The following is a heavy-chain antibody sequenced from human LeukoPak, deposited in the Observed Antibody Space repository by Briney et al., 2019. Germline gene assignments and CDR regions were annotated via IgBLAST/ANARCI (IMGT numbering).Heavy chain of an antibody. D-gene: IGHD3-10*01. J-gene: IGHJ4*02. CDR3: ARGAYYYGSGSYDY. V-gene: IGHV3-7*03. CDR2: IKQDGSEK. Sequence: TGGSLRLSCAASGFTFSSYWMSWVRQAPGKGLEWVANIKQDGSEKYYVDSVKGRFTISRDNAKNSLYLQMNSLRAEDTAVYYCARGAYYYGSGSYDYWGQGTLVTVSS. CDR1: GFTFSSYW.